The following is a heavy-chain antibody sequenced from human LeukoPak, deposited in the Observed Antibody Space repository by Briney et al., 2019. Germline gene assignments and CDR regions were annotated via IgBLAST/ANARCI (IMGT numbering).Heavy chain of an antibody. CDR2: IYTSGST. Sequence: SETLSLTCTVSGGSISSYYWSWIRQPAGKGLEWIGRIYTSGSTNYNPSLKSRVTMSVDTSKNQFSLKLSSVTAADTAVYYCARDYLDFWSGNTSLYYGMDVWGQGTTVTVSS. V-gene: IGHV4-4*07. CDR3: ARDYLDFWSGNTSLYYGMDV. J-gene: IGHJ6*02. CDR1: GGSISSYY. D-gene: IGHD3-3*01.